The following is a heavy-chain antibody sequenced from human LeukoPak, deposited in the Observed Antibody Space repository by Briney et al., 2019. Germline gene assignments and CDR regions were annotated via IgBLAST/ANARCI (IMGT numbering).Heavy chain of an antibody. CDR3: ARGRNGY. CDR2: ISSSSTI. J-gene: IGHJ4*02. Sequence: GGSLRLSCAASGFTFSSYSMNWVRQAPRKGLEWVSYISSSSTIYYADSVKGRFTISRDNAKNSLYLQMNSLRDEDTAVYYCARGRNGYWAQGTLVTVSS. V-gene: IGHV3-48*02. D-gene: IGHD1-1*01. CDR1: GFTFSSYS.